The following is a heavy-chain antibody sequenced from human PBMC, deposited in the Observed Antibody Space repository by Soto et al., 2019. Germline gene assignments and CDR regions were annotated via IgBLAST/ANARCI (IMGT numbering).Heavy chain of an antibody. CDR3: ARDVSGYYPFDY. CDR1: GDSFSRST. V-gene: IGHV1-69*13. D-gene: IGHD3-22*01. CDR2: FIPMLDIT. J-gene: IGHJ4*02. Sequence: SVKVSCKASGDSFSRSTFSWVRQAPGQGLEWMGRFIPMLDITNYAQKFQGRVTITADESTSTAYMELSSLRSEDTAVYYCARDVSGYYPFDYWGQGTLVTVSS.